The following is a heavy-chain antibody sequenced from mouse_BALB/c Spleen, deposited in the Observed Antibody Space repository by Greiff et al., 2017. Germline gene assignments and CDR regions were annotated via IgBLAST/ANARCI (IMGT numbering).Heavy chain of an antibody. CDR2: ISSGSSTI. CDR3: ARYWDGYFDY. Sequence: EVKRVESGGGLVQPGGSRKLSCAASGFTFSSFGMHWVRQAPEKGLEWVAYISSGSSTIYYADTVKGRFTISRDNPKNTLFLQMTSLRSEDTAMYYCARYWDGYFDYWGQGTTLTVSS. CDR1: GFTFSSFG. D-gene: IGHD4-1*01. V-gene: IGHV5-17*02. J-gene: IGHJ2*01.